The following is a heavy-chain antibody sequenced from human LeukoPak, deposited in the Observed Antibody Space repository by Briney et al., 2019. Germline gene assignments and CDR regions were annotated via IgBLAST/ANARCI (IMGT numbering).Heavy chain of an antibody. CDR3: ASLGDIVVVVADNAFDI. CDR2: ISSSGSTI. J-gene: IGHJ3*02. V-gene: IGHV3-48*03. CDR1: GFTFSSYE. Sequence: PGGSLRLYCAASGFTFSSYEMNWVRQAPRKGLEWVSYISSSGSTIYYADSVKGRFTISGDNAKNSLYLQMNSLRAEDTAVYYCASLGDIVVVVADNAFDIWGQGTMVTVSS. D-gene: IGHD2-15*01.